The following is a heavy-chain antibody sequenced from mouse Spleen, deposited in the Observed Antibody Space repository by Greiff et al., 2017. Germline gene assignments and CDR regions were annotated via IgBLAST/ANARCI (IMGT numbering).Heavy chain of an antibody. D-gene: IGHD2-10*02. CDR2: INPYNGDT. J-gene: IGHJ1*01. CDR3: ARSRRYGNYAQGNWYFDV. CDR1: GYSFTGYF. V-gene: IGHV1-20*01. Sequence: EVQLQQSGPELVKPGDSVKISCKASGYSFTGYFMNWVMQSHGKSLEWIGRINPYNGDTFYNQKFKGKATLTVDKSSSTAHMELRSLTSEDSAVYYCARSRRYGNYAQGNWYFDVWGAGTTVTVSS.